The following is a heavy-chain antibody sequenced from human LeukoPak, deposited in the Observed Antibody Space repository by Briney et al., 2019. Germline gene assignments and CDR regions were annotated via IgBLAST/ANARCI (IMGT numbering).Heavy chain of an antibody. Sequence: PSETLSLTCTVSGGSISSGGYYWSWIRQPPGKGLEWIGYIYHSGSTYYNPSLKSRVTISVDRSKNQFSLKLSSVTAADTAVYYCARARITIFGVVIGRDAFDIWGQGTMVTVSS. CDR1: GGSISSGGYY. V-gene: IGHV4-30-2*01. CDR2: IYHSGST. D-gene: IGHD3-3*01. CDR3: ARARITIFGVVIGRDAFDI. J-gene: IGHJ3*02.